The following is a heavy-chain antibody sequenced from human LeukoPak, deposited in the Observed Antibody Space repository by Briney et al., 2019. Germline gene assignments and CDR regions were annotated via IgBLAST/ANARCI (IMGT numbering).Heavy chain of an antibody. V-gene: IGHV4-34*01. CDR3: ARDSGSGWYDY. J-gene: IGHJ4*02. CDR2: INHSGST. D-gene: IGHD6-19*01. CDR1: GGSFSGYY. Sequence: SETLSLTCAVYGGSFSGYYWSWICQPPGKGLEWIGEINHSGSTNYNPSLKSRVTISVDTSKNQFSLKLSSVTAADTAVYYCARDSGSGWYDYWGQGTLVTVSS.